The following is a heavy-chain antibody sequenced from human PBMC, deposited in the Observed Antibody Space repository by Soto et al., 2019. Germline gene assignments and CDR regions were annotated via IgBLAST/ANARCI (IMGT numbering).Heavy chain of an antibody. V-gene: IGHV4-4*02. CDR1: GGSISSSNW. CDR2: IYHSGST. Sequence: SETLSLTCAVSGGSISSSNWWSWVRQPPGKGLEWIGEIYHSGSTNYNPSLKSRVTISVDKSKNQFSLKLSSVTAADTAVYYCARDRATYNDFWSGYYPYNWFDPWGQGTLVTVSS. CDR3: ARDRATYNDFWSGYYPYNWFDP. J-gene: IGHJ5*02. D-gene: IGHD3-3*01.